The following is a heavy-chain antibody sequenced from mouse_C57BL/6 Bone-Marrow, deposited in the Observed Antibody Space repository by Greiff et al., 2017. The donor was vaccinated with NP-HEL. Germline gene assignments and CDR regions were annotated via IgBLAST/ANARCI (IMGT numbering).Heavy chain of an antibody. CDR3: AREDPLYGSSPDWYFDV. CDR1: GYTFTSYW. Sequence: QVQLQQPGAELVMPGASVKLSCKASGYTFTSYWMHWVKQRPGQGLEWIGEIYPSDSYTNYNQKFKGKSTLTVDKSSSTAYMQLSSLTSEDSAVYYCAREDPLYGSSPDWYFDVWGTGTTVTVSS. V-gene: IGHV1-69*01. J-gene: IGHJ1*03. CDR2: IYPSDSYT. D-gene: IGHD1-1*01.